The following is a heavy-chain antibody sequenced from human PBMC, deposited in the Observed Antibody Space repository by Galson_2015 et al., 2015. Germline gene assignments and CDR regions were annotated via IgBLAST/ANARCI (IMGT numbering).Heavy chain of an antibody. CDR1: GGSISRYY. V-gene: IGHV4-59*01. J-gene: IGHJ5*02. CDR2: IYYTGST. Sequence: TLSLTFTVSGGSISRYYWNWIRQPPGKGLEWIGYIYYTGSTNYNHNPSLKSRVTISLDTSKNQFSLKLTSVTAADTAVYYCARATYQLLGGPTWGWLDPWGQGTLVTVSS. D-gene: IGHD2-2*01. CDR3: ARATYQLLGGPTWGWLDP.